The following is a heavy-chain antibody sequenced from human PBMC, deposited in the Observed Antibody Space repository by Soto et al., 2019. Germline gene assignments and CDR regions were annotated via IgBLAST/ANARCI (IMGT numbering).Heavy chain of an antibody. CDR2: ISYDGSNK. CDR3: AKDGSYGDYVFLY. D-gene: IGHD4-17*01. CDR1: GFTFSSYG. J-gene: IGHJ4*02. Sequence: PGGSLRLSCAASGFTFSSYGMHWVRQAPGKGLEWVAVISYDGSNKYYADSVKGRFTISRDNSKNTLYLQMNSLRAEDTAVYYCAKDGSYGDYVFLYWGQGTLVTFPS. V-gene: IGHV3-30*18.